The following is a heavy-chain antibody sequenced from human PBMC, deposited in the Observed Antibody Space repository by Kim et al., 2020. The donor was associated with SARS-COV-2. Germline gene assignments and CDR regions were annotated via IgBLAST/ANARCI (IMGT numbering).Heavy chain of an antibody. CDR1: GISFSSHD. D-gene: IGHD3-3*01. CDR3: ARDRSAIFGVVDAFEI. CDR2: ISSTGSIT. Sequence: GGSLRLSCVASGISFSSHDLNWVRQAPGKGLEWVLYISSTGSITFYADFVKGRFSISRDNAKHTLYLEMDGLRVEHTAVYYFARDRSAIFGVVDAFEIWSQETIVSVSS. J-gene: IGHJ3*02. V-gene: IGHV3-48*03.